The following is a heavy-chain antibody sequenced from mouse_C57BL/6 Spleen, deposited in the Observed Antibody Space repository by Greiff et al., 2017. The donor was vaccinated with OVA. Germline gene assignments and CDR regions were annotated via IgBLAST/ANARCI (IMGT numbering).Heavy chain of an antibody. CDR3: ARDKMESRAMDY. CDR1: GFTFSSYA. J-gene: IGHJ4*01. D-gene: IGHD2-3*01. Sequence: EVQGVDSGGGLVKPGGSLKLSCAASGFTFSSYAMSWVRQTPEKRLEWVATISDGGSYTYYPDNVKGRFTISRDNAKNNLYLQMSHLKSEDTAMYYCARDKMESRAMDYWGQGTSVTVSS. V-gene: IGHV5-4*01. CDR2: ISDGGSYT.